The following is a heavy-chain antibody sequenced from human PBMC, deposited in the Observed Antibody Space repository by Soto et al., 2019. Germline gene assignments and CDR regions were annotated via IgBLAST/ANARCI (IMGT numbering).Heavy chain of an antibody. J-gene: IGHJ3*02. V-gene: IGHV2-5*01. CDR3: EHRLVGEGLDI. D-gene: IGHD3-10*01. CDR2: IHWSDAK. CDR1: GFSLSTSGVG. Sequence: QITLKESGPTLVKPTQTLTLTCIFSGFSLSTSGVGVGWIRQPPGKALEWLADIHWSDAKQYSPSLKSRLTVTKDTSRNQVVLTMTNMDPVDTDTYYCEHRLVGEGLDIWGQGTMVTVSS.